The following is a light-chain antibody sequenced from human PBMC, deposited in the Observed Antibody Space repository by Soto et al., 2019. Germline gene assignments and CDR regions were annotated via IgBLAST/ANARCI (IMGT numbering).Light chain of an antibody. CDR1: QSISSW. CDR3: QQYKGFWT. J-gene: IGKJ1*01. V-gene: IGKV1-5*03. Sequence: DIQMTQSPSTLSASVGDRVTITCRASQSISSWLAWYQQKPGKDPNLLIYKASSLESGIPSRFSGSGSGTEFTLTISSLQPDDFATYYCQQYKGFWTFGQGTKVDIK. CDR2: KAS.